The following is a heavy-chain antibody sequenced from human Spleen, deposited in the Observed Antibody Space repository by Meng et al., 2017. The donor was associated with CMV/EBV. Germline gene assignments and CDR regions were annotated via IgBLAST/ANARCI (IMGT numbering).Heavy chain of an antibody. CDR1: GFIFNNYN. CDR2: ISDSSSTV. D-gene: IGHD6-19*01. J-gene: IGHJ4*02. V-gene: IGHV3-48*01. CDR3: AKGTVADYFDY. Sequence: GESLKISCAASGFIFNNYNMNWVRQAPGRGLEWVSYISDSSSTVYYADSVKGRFTISRDNSKNTLYLQMNSLRVEDTAVYYCAKGTVADYFDYWGQGTLVTVSS.